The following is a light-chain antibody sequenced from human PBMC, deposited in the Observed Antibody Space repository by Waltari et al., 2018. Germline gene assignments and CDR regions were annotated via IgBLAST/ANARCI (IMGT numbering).Light chain of an antibody. CDR3: QQYNKWPLT. V-gene: IGKV3-15*01. J-gene: IGKJ4*01. Sequence: ETVMTQSPGTLSVSPGDRVSLSCRASQSVSSELAWYQQKPGQTPRLPTYGASTRVTGIPARFSGSGSGTEFTLTISSLQSEDFGVYYCQQYNKWPLTFGGGTKVEIK. CDR2: GAS. CDR1: QSVSSE.